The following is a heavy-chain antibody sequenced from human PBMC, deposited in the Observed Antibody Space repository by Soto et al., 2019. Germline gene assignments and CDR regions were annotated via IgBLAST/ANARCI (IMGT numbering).Heavy chain of an antibody. D-gene: IGHD2-15*01. V-gene: IGHV3-23*01. CDR3: AKGGNTNNNYYYYMDV. CDR1: GFIFSDYA. J-gene: IGHJ6*03. Sequence: EVQLLESGGGLVQPGGSLRLSCAASGFIFSDYALSWVRQAPGKGLECVSTISGSGGNTYYADSVIGRITASRDNSRNTLYLQMSSLSAEDTAVYYCAKGGNTNNNYYYYMDVWGRGTAVIVSS. CDR2: ISGSGGNT.